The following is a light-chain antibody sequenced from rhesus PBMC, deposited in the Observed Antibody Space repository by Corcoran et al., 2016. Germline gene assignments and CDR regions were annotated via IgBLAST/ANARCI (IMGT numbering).Light chain of an antibody. CDR3: LQYNSHPYS. V-gene: IGKV1-43*02. CDR2: GAS. CDR1: HDISTY. Sequence: DIQMTQSPSSLSASVGYRVTITCRPSHDISTYLSWYHQKPGKTPKRLIYGASSLESGVPSRFSGSGSGTDFTLTIISLQPEDFATYYCLQYNSHPYSFGQGTKLEI. J-gene: IGKJ2*01.